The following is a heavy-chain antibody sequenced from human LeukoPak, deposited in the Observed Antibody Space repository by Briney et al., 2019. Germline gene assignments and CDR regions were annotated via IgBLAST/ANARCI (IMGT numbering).Heavy chain of an antibody. CDR1: GYTLTELS. D-gene: IGHD2-15*01. CDR3: ATAGGPGAAVAATQFDY. V-gene: IGHV1-24*01. Sequence: ASVKVSCKVSGYTLTELSMHWVRQAPGKGLEWMGGFDPEDGETIYAQKFQGRVTMTEDTSTDTAYMELSSLRSEDTAVYYCATAGGPGAAVAATQFDYWGQGTLVTVSS. J-gene: IGHJ4*02. CDR2: FDPEDGET.